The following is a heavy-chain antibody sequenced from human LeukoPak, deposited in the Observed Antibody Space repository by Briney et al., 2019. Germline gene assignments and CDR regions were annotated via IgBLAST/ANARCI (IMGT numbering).Heavy chain of an antibody. CDR2: FFQSEKS. CDR1: GHSSARGYY. J-gene: IGHJ4*02. Sequence: PSETLSLTCAISGHSSARGYYWAWFRQSPGKGLEWSATFFQSEKSFYNASLKSRVIMSLDTSKGQFSLNLTSVTAADTAVYYCARVLPVPYLLDSWGQGTHVTVSS. V-gene: IGHV4-38-2*01. CDR3: ARVLPVPYLLDS. D-gene: IGHD2/OR15-2a*01.